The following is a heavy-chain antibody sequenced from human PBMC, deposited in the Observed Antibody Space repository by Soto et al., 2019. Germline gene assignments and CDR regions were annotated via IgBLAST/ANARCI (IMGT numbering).Heavy chain of an antibody. Sequence: PSETLSLTCTVSGGSISSSSYYWGWIRQPPGKGLEWIGSINHSGSTNYNPSLKSRVTISVDTSKNQFSLKLSSVTAADTAVYYCARAQSIQGVIIVPYYFDYWGQGTLVTVSS. CDR3: ARAQSIQGVIIVPYYFDY. CDR1: GGSISSSSYY. CDR2: INHSGST. D-gene: IGHD3-10*01. J-gene: IGHJ4*02. V-gene: IGHV4-39*07.